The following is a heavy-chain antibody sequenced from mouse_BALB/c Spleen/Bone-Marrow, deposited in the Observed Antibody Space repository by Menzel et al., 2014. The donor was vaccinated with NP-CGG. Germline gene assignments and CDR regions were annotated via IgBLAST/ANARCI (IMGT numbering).Heavy chain of an antibody. CDR2: ISGYYGDA. CDR3: ARSGKVRNAMDY. Sequence: VQLQQSGAELVRPGVSVKISCKGSGYTFTDYAILWVKQSHAKSLEWIGLISGYYGDAIYNQKFKGKATMTVDKSSSTAYMDLARLTSEDSAIYYCARSGKVRNAMDYWGQGTSVTVSS. CDR1: GYTFTDYA. V-gene: IGHV1S137*01. J-gene: IGHJ4*01. D-gene: IGHD2-14*01.